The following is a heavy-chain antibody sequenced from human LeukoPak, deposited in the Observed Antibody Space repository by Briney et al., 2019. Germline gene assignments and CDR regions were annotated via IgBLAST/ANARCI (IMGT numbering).Heavy chain of an antibody. V-gene: IGHV3-48*02. CDR1: GFTFGSYS. CDR2: ISGSSSAI. Sequence: GSLRLSCAASGFTFGSYSMNWVRQAPGKGLEWISYISGSSSAIYYADSVKGRFTISRDNAKNSLYLQVNSLRDEDTAVYYCAEVRSSASDIWGQGTMVTVSS. CDR3: AEVRSSASDI. J-gene: IGHJ3*02. D-gene: IGHD3-10*01.